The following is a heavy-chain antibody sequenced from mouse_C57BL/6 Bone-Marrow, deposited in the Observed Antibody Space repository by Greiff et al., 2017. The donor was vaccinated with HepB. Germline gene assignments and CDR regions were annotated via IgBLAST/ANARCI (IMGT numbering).Heavy chain of an antibody. CDR2: ISSGGSYT. J-gene: IGHJ4*01. Sequence: DVKLVESGGDLVKPGGSLKLSCAASGFTFSSYGMSWVRQTPDKRLEWVATISSGGSYTYYPDSVKGRFTISRDNAKNTLYLQMSSLKSEDTAMYYCARGGYAMDYWGQGTSVTVSS. CDR3: ARGGYAMDY. CDR1: GFTFSSYG. V-gene: IGHV5-6*02.